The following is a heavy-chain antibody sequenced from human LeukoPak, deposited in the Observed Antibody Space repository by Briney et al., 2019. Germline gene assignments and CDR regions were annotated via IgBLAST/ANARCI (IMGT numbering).Heavy chain of an antibody. J-gene: IGHJ6*03. CDR3: ARDLGGYPFFMDV. D-gene: IGHD2-15*01. CDR2: LDESGRP. CDR1: GGSTRSGRHH. Sequence: SETLSLTCSVSGGSTRSGRHHWAWVRQPPGKGLEFIGSLDESGRPYYNAPLKSRVTISEDSSGKQFSLNLSSVSAADTAVYYCARDLGGYPFFMDVWGRGTTVIVSS. V-gene: IGHV4-39*07.